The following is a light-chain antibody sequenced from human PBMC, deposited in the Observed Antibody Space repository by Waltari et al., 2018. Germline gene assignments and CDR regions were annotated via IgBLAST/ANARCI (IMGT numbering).Light chain of an antibody. CDR2: DAT. CDR3: QQRSDWPPV. CDR1: QSVSTY. Sequence: PGERATLSCRARQSVSTYLDWYQQKPGQAPRLLIYDATNRATGIPARFSGSGSRTDFTLTISSLEPEDFAVYYCQQRSDWPPVFGGGTKVEIK. J-gene: IGKJ4*01. V-gene: IGKV3-11*01.